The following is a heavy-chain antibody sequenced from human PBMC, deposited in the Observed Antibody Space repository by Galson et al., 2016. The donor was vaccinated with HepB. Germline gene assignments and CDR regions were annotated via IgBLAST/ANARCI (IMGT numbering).Heavy chain of an antibody. Sequence: ETLSLTCTVSGGSISSGHYYWSWIRQHPGKGLEWIGYIYYSGSTNYNPSLKSRVTISADTSKNQFSLNLNSVTAADTAVYYCARCTRVDGMDVWGKGTTVTVSS. D-gene: IGHD2-8*02. V-gene: IGHV4-61*01. CDR1: GGSISSGHYY. CDR3: ARCTRVDGMDV. J-gene: IGHJ6*04. CDR2: IYYSGST.